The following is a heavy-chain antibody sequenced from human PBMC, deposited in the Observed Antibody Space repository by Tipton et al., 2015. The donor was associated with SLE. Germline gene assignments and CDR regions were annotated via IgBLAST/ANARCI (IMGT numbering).Heavy chain of an antibody. Sequence: TLSLTCTVSGGSISSYFWSWIRQPPGKGLEWIGYMYYSGSNSYNPSLKSRVTISVDTSKNQFSLKLSSVTAADTAVYYCARHSCSGGSCFYYGMDVWGPGTTVSVSS. CDR2: MYYSGSN. D-gene: IGHD2-15*01. CDR3: ARHSCSGGSCFYYGMDV. CDR1: GGSISSYF. J-gene: IGHJ6*02. V-gene: IGHV4-59*01.